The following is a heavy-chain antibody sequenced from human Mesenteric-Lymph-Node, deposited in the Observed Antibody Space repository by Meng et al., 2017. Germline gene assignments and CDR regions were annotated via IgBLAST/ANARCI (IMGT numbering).Heavy chain of an antibody. D-gene: IGHD4-23*01. CDR2: IWSDGSNR. J-gene: IGHJ4*02. CDR3: ARGYYGGNSDFDY. Sequence: QVQLVESGGGVVQTGRSLRLSCAASGFTFRSYGMHWVRQAPGKGLEWVAVIWSDGSNRYYADSVKGRFAISRDISKNTLILQMNSLRAEDTAVYYCARGYYGGNSDFDYWGQGTLVTVSS. CDR1: GFTFRSYG. V-gene: IGHV3-33*01.